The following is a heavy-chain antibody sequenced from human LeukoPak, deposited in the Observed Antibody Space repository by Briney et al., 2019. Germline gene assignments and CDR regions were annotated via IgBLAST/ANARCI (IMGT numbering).Heavy chain of an antibody. CDR1: GVSINTVGYY. CDR3: ARETRRGLYFDL. Sequence: SETLSLTCTVSGVSINTVGYYWTWIRQHPGKGLEWLGFIYNSGSTYYNPSLKSRLTISIDMSQNHFSLKLTSLTAADTAVYYCARETRRGLYFDLWGRGTLVTVSS. J-gene: IGHJ2*01. CDR2: IYNSGST. V-gene: IGHV4-31*03.